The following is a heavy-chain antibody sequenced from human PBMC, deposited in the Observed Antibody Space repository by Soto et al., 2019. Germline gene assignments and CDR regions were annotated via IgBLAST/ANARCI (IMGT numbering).Heavy chain of an antibody. CDR2: ISYDGSNK. Sequence: GGSLRLSCAASGFTFSSYAMHWVRQAPGKGLEWVAVISYDGSNKYYADSVKGRFTISRDNSKNTLYLQMNSLRAEDTAVYYCATEKVDTAMVGGEFQHLGQGTLVTVSS. CDR3: ATEKVDTAMVGGEFQH. V-gene: IGHV3-30-3*01. CDR1: GFTFSSYA. D-gene: IGHD5-18*01. J-gene: IGHJ1*01.